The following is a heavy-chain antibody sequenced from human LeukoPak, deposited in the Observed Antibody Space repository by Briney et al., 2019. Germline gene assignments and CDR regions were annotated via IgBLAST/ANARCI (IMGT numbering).Heavy chain of an antibody. Sequence: SQTLSLTCADSGGSISSGGYSWSWIRQPPGKGLEWIGYIYHSGSTYYNPSLKSRVTISVDRSKNQFSLKLSSVTAADTAVYYCARGNTMVRGVIITLPWFDPWGQGTLVTVSS. J-gene: IGHJ5*02. D-gene: IGHD3-10*01. CDR3: ARGNTMVRGVIITLPWFDP. CDR2: IYHSGST. V-gene: IGHV4-30-2*01. CDR1: GGSISSGGYS.